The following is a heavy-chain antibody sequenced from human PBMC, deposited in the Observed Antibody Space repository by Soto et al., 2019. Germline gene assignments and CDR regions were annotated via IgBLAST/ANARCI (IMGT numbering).Heavy chain of an antibody. D-gene: IGHD1-26*01. J-gene: IGHJ4*02. CDR3: ARVKYSGDYVAYCFAY. Sequence: QVQLVESGGGVVQPGRSLRLSCAASGFTFSSYGMHWVRQAPGKGLEWVAVIWYDGSNKYYADSVKGLFTISGYNSKNELSLQLNSRRAEETAVYCCARVKYSGDYVAYCFAYWGQGTLVTV. CDR2: IWYDGSNK. CDR1: GFTFSSYG. V-gene: IGHV3-33*01.